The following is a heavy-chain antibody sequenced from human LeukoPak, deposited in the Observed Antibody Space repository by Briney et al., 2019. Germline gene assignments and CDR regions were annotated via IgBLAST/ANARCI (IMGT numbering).Heavy chain of an antibody. J-gene: IGHJ4*02. CDR1: GFTFSSYA. Sequence: PGGSLRLSCAASGFTFSSYAMSWVRQAPGKGLEWVASISGSSSYIYYADSVKGRFTISRDNAKNSLYLQMNSLRAEDTAVYYCASGPPIDYWGQGTLVTVSS. V-gene: IGHV3-21*01. CDR3: ASGPPIDY. CDR2: ISGSSSYI.